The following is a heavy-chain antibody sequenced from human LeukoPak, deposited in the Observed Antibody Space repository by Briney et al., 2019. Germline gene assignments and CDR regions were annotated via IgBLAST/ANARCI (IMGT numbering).Heavy chain of an antibody. Sequence: PSETLSLTCTVSGGSISSYYWSWIRQPPGKGLEWIGYIYYSGSTNYNPSLKSRVTISVDTSKNQFPLKLSSVTAADTAVYYCASDIVGATSGPFDYWGQGTLVTVSS. V-gene: IGHV4-59*01. J-gene: IGHJ4*02. CDR1: GGSISSYY. CDR3: ASDIVGATSGPFDY. D-gene: IGHD1-26*01. CDR2: IYYSGST.